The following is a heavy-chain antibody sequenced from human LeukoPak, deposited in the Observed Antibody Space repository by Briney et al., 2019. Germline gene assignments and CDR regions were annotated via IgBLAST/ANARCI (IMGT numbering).Heavy chain of an antibody. J-gene: IGHJ3*01. V-gene: IGHV1-2*02. CDR1: GYTFTGYH. D-gene: IGHD3-22*01. CDR3: TSNSDTSAYYAFDF. CDR2: INTNNGGT. Sequence: ASVKVSCKASGYTFTGYHMRWVRQAPGPGLEWMGWINTNNGGTNYAQKFQGRVTMTRDTSISTGYMGLSRLTSDDTAVYYCTSNSDTSAYYAFDFWGQGTMVTVSS.